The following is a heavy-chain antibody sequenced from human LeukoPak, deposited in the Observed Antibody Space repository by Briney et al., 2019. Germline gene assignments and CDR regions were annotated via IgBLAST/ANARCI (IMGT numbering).Heavy chain of an antibody. V-gene: IGHV3-74*01. CDR2: INSGGSST. J-gene: IGHJ4*02. D-gene: IGHD2-2*01. CDR1: GFTFSSYW. CDR3: ARVLGYCSSTSCYEVGY. Sequence: GGSLRLSCAASGFTFSSYWMHWVRQAPGKGLVWVSRINSGGSSTSYADSVKGRFTISRDNAKNTLYLQMNSLRAEDTAVYYCARVLGYCSSTSCYEVGYWGQGTLVTVSS.